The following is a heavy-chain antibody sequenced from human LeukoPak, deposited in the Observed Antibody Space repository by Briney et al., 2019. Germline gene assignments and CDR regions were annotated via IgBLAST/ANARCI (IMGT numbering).Heavy chain of an antibody. CDR2: IYYSGST. Sequence: SQTLSLTCTVSGGSISSGGYYWSWIRQHPGKGLEWIGYIYYSGSTYYNPSLKSRVTISVDTSKNQFSLKLSSVTAADTAVYYCARDRVVVPAAIPGLYYYYMDVWGKGTTVTVSS. V-gene: IGHV4-31*03. CDR1: GGSISSGGYY. D-gene: IGHD2-2*02. J-gene: IGHJ6*03. CDR3: ARDRVVVPAAIPGLYYYYMDV.